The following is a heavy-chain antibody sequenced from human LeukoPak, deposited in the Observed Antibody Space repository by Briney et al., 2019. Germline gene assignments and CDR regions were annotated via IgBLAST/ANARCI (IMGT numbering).Heavy chain of an antibody. CDR3: ARRGSWSNWFDP. J-gene: IGHJ5*02. CDR1: GYTFTSYD. D-gene: IGHD6-13*01. CDR2: MNPDSGNT. V-gene: IGHV1-8*01. Sequence: ASVKVSCKASGYTFTSYDINWVRQATGQGLEWMGWMNPDSGNTGYAQKFQGRVTMTRNTSISTAYMELSSLRSEDTAVYYCARRGSWSNWFDPWGQGTLVTVSS.